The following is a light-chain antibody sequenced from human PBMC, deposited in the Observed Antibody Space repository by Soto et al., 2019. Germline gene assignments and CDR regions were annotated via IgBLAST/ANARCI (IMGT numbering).Light chain of an antibody. CDR3: QQRNSWPIT. J-gene: IGKJ5*01. Sequence: EVVLTQSPATLSLSPGERATLSCRASQSVGTYLVWYQQKHGQPPSLLIYDASNRATDVPVRFSGSGSGTDFTLTISSLAPEDVAVYYCQQRNSWPITFGQGTRLEIK. V-gene: IGKV3-11*01. CDR1: QSVGTY. CDR2: DAS.